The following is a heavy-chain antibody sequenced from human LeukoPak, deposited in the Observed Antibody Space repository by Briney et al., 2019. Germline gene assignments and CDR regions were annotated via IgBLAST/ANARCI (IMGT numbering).Heavy chain of an antibody. CDR1: GGSISSGSYY. CDR2: IYTSGST. V-gene: IGHV4-61*02. Sequence: PSETLSLTCNVSGGSISSGSYYWSWIRQPAGKGLEWIGRIYTSGSTNYNPSLKSRVTISVDTSKNQFSLKLSSVTAADTAVYYCARVKRDGYNSPYYYMDVWGKGTTVTVSS. J-gene: IGHJ6*03. CDR3: ARVKRDGYNSPYYYMDV. D-gene: IGHD5-24*01.